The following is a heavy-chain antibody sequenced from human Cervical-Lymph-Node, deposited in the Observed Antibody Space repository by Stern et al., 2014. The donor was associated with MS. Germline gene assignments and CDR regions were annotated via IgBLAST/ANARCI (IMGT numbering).Heavy chain of an antibody. CDR1: GFSLTSGGVA. D-gene: IGHD7-27*01. V-gene: IGHV2-5*02. CDR3: ALSGDAWFDP. CDR2: IYGDETP. Sequence: QVPLRESGPSLVKPTQTLTLTCNFTGFSLTSGGVAVGWIRQPPGKALEWLALIYGDETPVYRPSLRSRLTITKDAAINHVVLKMTNMDYVDTATYYCALSGDAWFDPWGQGTLVTVSS. J-gene: IGHJ5*02.